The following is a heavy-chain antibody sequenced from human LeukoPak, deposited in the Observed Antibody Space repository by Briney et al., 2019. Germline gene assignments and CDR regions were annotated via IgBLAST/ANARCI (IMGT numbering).Heavy chain of an antibody. CDR3: TGTQLIWFGELSDDF. CDR2: ISWDGGST. D-gene: IGHD3-10*01. V-gene: IGHV3-43*01. CDR1: GFTFDDYT. Sequence: GGSLRLSCAASGFTFDDYTMHWVRQAPGKGLEWVSLISWDGGSTYYADSVKGRFTMSRDNAKNTLYLQMNSLRVEDTAVYYCTGTQLIWFGELSDDFWGQGTLVTVSS. J-gene: IGHJ4*02.